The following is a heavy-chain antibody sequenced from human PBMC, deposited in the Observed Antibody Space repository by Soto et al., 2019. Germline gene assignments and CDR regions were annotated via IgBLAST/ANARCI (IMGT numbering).Heavy chain of an antibody. V-gene: IGHV3-13*01. CDR2: IGTAGDT. Sequence: VSLRLSCAASGFTFSSYDMHWVRQATWKGLEWVSAIGTAGDTYYPGSVKGRFTISRENAKNSLYLQINSLRAGDTAVYYCARDSSRGGLWYAFDIWGQGTMVTVSS. D-gene: IGHD5-18*01. J-gene: IGHJ3*02. CDR3: ARDSSRGGLWYAFDI. CDR1: GFTFSSYD.